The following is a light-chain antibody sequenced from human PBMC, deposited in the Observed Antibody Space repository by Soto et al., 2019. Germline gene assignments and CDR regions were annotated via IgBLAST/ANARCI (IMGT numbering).Light chain of an antibody. CDR1: SSDVGGYNY. Sequence: SVLTQPASVSGSPGQSITVSCTGTSSDVGGYNYVSWYQQHPGKAPKLMIYEVSNRPSGVSNRFSGSKSGNTASLTISGLQAEDEADYYCSSYTSSSPFYVFGTGTKVTVL. CDR2: EVS. CDR3: SSYTSSSPFYV. J-gene: IGLJ1*01. V-gene: IGLV2-14*01.